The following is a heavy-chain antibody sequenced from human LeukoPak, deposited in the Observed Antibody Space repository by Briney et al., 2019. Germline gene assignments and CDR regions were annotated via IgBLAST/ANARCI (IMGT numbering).Heavy chain of an antibody. Sequence: SETLSLTCTVPGGSISSYYWSWIRQPPGKGLEWIGYIYYSGSTNYNPSLKSRVTISVDTSKNQFSLKLSSVTAADTAVYYCARSLSPGIAVAWGQGTLVTVSS. J-gene: IGHJ4*02. CDR1: GGSISSYY. D-gene: IGHD6-19*01. CDR3: ARSLSPGIAVA. V-gene: IGHV4-59*01. CDR2: IYYSGST.